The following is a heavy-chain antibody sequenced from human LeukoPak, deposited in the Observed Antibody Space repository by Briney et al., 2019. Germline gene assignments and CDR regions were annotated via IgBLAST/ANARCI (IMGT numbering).Heavy chain of an antibody. D-gene: IGHD3-16*01. V-gene: IGHV4-39*02. CDR2: IYYSGST. CDR3: GRERFAPHRGDYYGMDV. CDR1: GGSISSSSYY. Sequence: SETLSLTCTVSGGSISSSSYYWGWIRQPPGKGLEWIGSIYYSGSTYYNPSLKSRITISVDTSKNQFSLKLSSVTAADTAVYYCGRERFAPHRGDYYGMDVWGQGTTVIVSS. J-gene: IGHJ6*02.